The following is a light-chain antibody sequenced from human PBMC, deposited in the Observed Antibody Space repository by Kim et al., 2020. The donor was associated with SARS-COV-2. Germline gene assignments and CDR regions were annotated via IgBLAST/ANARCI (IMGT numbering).Light chain of an antibody. CDR2: TAS. J-gene: IGKJ2*01. CDR1: QSISGF. Sequence: SASVGDRVTITCRAGQSISGFLNWYQQKPGKAPSLLIYTASTLQRGVPLSFSGSGSGTDFTLTISSLQSEDFATYYCQQSSSMPHTFGQGTKLEI. CDR3: QQSSSMPHT. V-gene: IGKV1-39*01.